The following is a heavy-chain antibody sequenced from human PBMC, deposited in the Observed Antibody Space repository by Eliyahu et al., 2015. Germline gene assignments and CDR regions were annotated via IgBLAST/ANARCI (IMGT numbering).Heavy chain of an antibody. Sequence: EVQLVESGGGLVQPGGSLRLSCSASGXTXSDXXMHWVRQAPGKGLVXVSRIXPDGSWTTYADSVKGRFTISRDNAKNTLYLQMNSLRADDTAFYYCARAPDCGGGSCYSGYHYYGMDVWGQGTTVTVSS. D-gene: IGHD2-15*01. J-gene: IGHJ6*02. CDR3: ARAPDCGGGSCYSGYHYYGMDV. CDR2: IXPDGSWT. CDR1: GXTXSDXX. V-gene: IGHV3-74*01.